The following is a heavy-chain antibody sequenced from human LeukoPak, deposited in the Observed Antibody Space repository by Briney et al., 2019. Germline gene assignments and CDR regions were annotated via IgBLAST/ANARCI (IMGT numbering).Heavy chain of an antibody. J-gene: IGHJ4*02. CDR2: IYPADSDT. CDR1: GYSFISYW. V-gene: IGHV5-51*01. D-gene: IGHD2-21*02. Sequence: GESLKISCKGSGYSFISYWIGWVRQMPGKGLEWMGIIYPADSDTRYSPSFQGQVTIPADKSINTAYLQWSSLKASDTAMYYCARSRYCGGDCYSRDFDYWGQGTLVTVSS. CDR3: ARSRYCGGDCYSRDFDY.